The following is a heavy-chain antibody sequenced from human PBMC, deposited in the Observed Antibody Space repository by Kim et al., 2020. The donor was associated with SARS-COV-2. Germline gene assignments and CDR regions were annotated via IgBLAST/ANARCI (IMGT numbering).Heavy chain of an antibody. CDR2: INYSGST. V-gene: IGHV4-39*07. Sequence: SQTLSLTCSVSGGSISSSSYYWGWIRQSPGQGLEWIGTINYSGSTYYNPSLKSRATISVATSKNQFSLRLKSVTAADTALYYCARVWAGAVAGEFDYWGQGTLVTVSS. CDR1: GGSISSSSYY. D-gene: IGHD6-19*01. CDR3: ARVWAGAVAGEFDY. J-gene: IGHJ4*02.